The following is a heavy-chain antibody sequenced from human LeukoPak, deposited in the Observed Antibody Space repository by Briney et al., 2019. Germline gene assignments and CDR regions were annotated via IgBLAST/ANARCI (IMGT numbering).Heavy chain of an antibody. V-gene: IGHV3-21*01. CDR2: ISSSSSYI. Sequence: GGSLRLSCAASGFTFSSYSMNWVRQAPGKGLEWVSSISSSSSYIYYADSVKGRFTISRDNAKNSLYLQMNSLRAEDTAVYYCARDPRWQWLPRAPHQLDYWGQGTLVTVSS. J-gene: IGHJ4*02. CDR1: GFTFSSYS. D-gene: IGHD6-19*01. CDR3: ARDPRWQWLPRAPHQLDY.